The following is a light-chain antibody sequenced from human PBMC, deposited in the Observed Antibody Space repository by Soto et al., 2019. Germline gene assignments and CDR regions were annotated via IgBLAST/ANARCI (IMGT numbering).Light chain of an antibody. CDR1: QTISSRY. V-gene: IGKV3-20*01. Sequence: EIVLTQSRGTRSSSPGKRATLSCRTSQTISSRYLAWYQQKFGQPPRLLIYGASSRAIGIPDRFSGSGSGTDFTLTISRLEPEDFAVYYCQQYGSSLFGQGTRLEIK. J-gene: IGKJ5*01. CDR3: QQYGSSL. CDR2: GAS.